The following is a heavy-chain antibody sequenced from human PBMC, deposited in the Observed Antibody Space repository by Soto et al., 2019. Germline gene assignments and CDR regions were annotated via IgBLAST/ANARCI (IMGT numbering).Heavy chain of an antibody. D-gene: IGHD3-22*01. J-gene: IGHJ6*02. CDR1: GFSFSSYG. Sequence: GGSLRLSCAASGFSFSSYGMHWVRQAPGKGLDWVAVIWYDGSNKYYADSVKGRFTISRDNSKNTLYLQMNSLRAEDTAVYYCAKDPRDSSGSWYYYYGMDVWGQGTTVTVSS. V-gene: IGHV3-30*02. CDR3: AKDPRDSSGSWYYYYGMDV. CDR2: IWYDGSNK.